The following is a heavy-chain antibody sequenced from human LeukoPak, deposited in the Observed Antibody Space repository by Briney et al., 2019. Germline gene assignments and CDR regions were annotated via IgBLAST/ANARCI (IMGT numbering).Heavy chain of an antibody. D-gene: IGHD6-19*01. J-gene: IGHJ6*02. CDR1: GFTFSSYW. V-gene: IGHV3-7*01. CDR2: IKQDGSEK. Sequence: PGGSLRLSCAASGFTFSSYWMSWVRQAPGKGLEWVANIKQDGSEKYYVDSVKGRFTISRDNAKISLYLQMNSLRAEDTAVYYCATFFEAYSSGWYSPYYYYGMDVWGQGTTVTVSS. CDR3: ATFFEAYSSGWYSPYYYYGMDV.